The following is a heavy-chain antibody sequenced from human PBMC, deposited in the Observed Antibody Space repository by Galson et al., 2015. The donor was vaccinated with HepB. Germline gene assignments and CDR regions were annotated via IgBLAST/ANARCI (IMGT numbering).Heavy chain of an antibody. V-gene: IGHV2-70*01. J-gene: IGHJ3*02. Sequence: PALVKPTQTLTLTCTFSGFSLNTSGMCVSWIRQPPGKALEWLALIDWDDDKYYSTSLKTRLIISKDTSKNQVVLRMTNMDPVDTATYYCARAPGGPHDAFDIWGQGTMVTVSS. CDR2: IDWDDDK. D-gene: IGHD3-10*01. CDR1: GFSLNTSGMC. CDR3: ARAPGGPHDAFDI.